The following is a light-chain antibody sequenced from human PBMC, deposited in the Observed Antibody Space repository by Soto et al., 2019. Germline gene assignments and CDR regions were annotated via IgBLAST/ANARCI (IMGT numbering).Light chain of an antibody. V-gene: IGLV2-23*01. J-gene: IGLJ2*01. Sequence: QSALTQPASVSGSPGQSITIACTGTSSDVGSYNLVSWYQQHPGKAPKLIIFEGSKRPSGVSNRFSGSKSGNTASLTISGLLAEDEADFYCCSYAGSRTYVVFGGGTKVTVL. CDR3: CSYAGSRTYVV. CDR2: EGS. CDR1: SSDVGSYNL.